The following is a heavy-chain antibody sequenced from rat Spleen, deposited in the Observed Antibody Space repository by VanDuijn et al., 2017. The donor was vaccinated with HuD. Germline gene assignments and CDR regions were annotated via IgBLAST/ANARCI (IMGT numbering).Heavy chain of an antibody. V-gene: IGHV5-29*01. CDR2: ISYDGCNT. CDR3: ARQSYGRYQNWFAY. J-gene: IGHJ3*01. CDR1: GFTFSDYY. Sequence: EVQLVESDGGIVQPGRSLKLSCAASGFTFSDYYMAWVRQSPTKGLEWVATISYDGCNTHYRDSVKGRFTISRDNAKSTLYLHMDSLRSEDTATYYCARQSYGRYQNWFAYWGQGTLVTVSS. D-gene: IGHD1-11*01.